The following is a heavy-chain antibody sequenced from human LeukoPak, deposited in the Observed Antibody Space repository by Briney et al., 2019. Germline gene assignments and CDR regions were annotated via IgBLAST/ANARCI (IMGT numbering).Heavy chain of an antibody. D-gene: IGHD2-2*02. CDR3: ATLYCSSTSCYISWFDP. CDR2: FDPEDGET. Sequence: ASVKVSCKVSGYTLTELSMHWVRQAPGKGLEWMGGFDPEDGETIYARKFQGRVTMTEDTSTDTAYMELSSLRSEDTAVYYCATLYCSSTSCYISWFDPWGQGTLVTVSS. J-gene: IGHJ5*02. V-gene: IGHV1-24*01. CDR1: GYTLTELS.